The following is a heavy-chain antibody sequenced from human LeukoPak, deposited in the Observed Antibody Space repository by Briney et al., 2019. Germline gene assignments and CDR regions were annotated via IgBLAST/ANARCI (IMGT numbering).Heavy chain of an antibody. J-gene: IGHJ5*02. V-gene: IGHV4-34*01. D-gene: IGHD3-10*01. CDR2: INHSGST. CDR3: ARRLYYYGSKWFDP. CDR1: GESLSSYY. Sequence: PSETLSLTCDVYGESLSSYYWSWIRQPPGKGLEWIGEINHSGSTNYNPSLKSRVSISVDTSKKQFSLKLSSVTAADTAVYYCARRLYYYGSKWFDPWGQGTLVTVSS.